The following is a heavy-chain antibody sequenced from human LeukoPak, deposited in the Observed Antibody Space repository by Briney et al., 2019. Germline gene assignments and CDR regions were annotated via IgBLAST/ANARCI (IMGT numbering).Heavy chain of an antibody. J-gene: IGHJ3*02. CDR1: GYTFTSYG. D-gene: IGHD3-22*01. Sequence: GASVKVSCKASGYTFTSYGISWVRQAPGQGLEWMGWISAYNGNTNYAQKLQGRVTMTTDTSTSTAYMELRSLRSDDTAVYYCARDVATMKVVVTDAFDIWGQGTMVTVSS. CDR3: ARDVATMKVVVTDAFDI. V-gene: IGHV1-18*01. CDR2: ISAYNGNT.